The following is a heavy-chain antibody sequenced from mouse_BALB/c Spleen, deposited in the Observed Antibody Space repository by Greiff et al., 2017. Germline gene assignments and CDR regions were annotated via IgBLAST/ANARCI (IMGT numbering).Heavy chain of an antibody. CDR3: ARKPGTTVGYAMDY. J-gene: IGHJ4*01. CDR2: IWSGGST. V-gene: IGHV2-2*02. Sequence: VKLMESGPGLVQPSQSLSITCTVSGFSLTSYGVHWVRQSPGKGLEWLGVIWSGGSTDYNAAFISRLSISKDNSKSQVFFKMNSLQANDTAIYYCARKPGTTVGYAMDYWGQGTSVTVSS. CDR1: GFSLTSYG. D-gene: IGHD1-1*01.